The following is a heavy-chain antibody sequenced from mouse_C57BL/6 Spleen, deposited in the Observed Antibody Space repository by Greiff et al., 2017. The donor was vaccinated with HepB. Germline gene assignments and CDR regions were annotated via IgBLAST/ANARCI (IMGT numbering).Heavy chain of an antibody. CDR1: GYAFSSSW. V-gene: IGHV1-82*01. CDR2: IYPGDGDT. Sequence: VQLKQSGPELVKPGASVKISCKASGYAFSSSWMNWVKQRPGKGLEWIGRIYPGDGDTNYNGKFKGKATLTADKSSSTAYMQLSSLTSEDSAVYFCARNGYYYGSSYFDYWGQGTTLTVSS. D-gene: IGHD1-1*01. J-gene: IGHJ2*01. CDR3: ARNGYYYGSSYFDY.